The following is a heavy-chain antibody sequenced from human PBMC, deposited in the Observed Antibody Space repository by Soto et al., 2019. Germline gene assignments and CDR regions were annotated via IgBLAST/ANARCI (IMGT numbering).Heavy chain of an antibody. CDR2: INPSDSFV. CDR1: GYTFTNYW. V-gene: IGHV5-10-1*01. D-gene: IGHD2-21*01. CDR3: ATQKWEIVIGAKYFDP. J-gene: IGHJ5*02. Sequence: GESLKISCKGSGYTFTNYWINWVRQMPGKGLEWMGRINPSDSFVNYSPSFQGHVTISADKSISTAFLQWSSLKTSDTAMYYCATQKWEIVIGAKYFDPWGQGTLVTVSS.